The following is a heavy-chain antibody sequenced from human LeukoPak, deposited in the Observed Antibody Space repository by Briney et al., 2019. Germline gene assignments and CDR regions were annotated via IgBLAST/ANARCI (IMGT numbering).Heavy chain of an antibody. V-gene: IGHV1-2*02. Sequence: GASVKVSCKASGYTFTGYYMHWVRQAPGQGLEWMGWINPNSGGTNYAQKFQGRVTMTRDTSISTVYMELSSLRSEDTAVYYCARDIAPLEYSSSAGFDYWGQGTLVTVSS. J-gene: IGHJ4*02. CDR3: ARDIAPLEYSSSAGFDY. CDR2: INPNSGGT. CDR1: GYTFTGYY. D-gene: IGHD6-6*01.